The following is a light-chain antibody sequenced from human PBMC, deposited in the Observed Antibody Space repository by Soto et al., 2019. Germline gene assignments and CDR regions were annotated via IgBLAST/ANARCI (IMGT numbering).Light chain of an antibody. V-gene: IGKV3-20*01. CDR3: HQYGSSPAT. Sequence: EIVLTQSPGTLSLSPGERARLSCRASQSVSSSFLAWYQQKPGQAPRLLIYGASSRATGIPDRFSGSGSGTDFTLTISRLEPEDFAVYYCHQYGSSPATFGQGTKVDI. J-gene: IGKJ1*01. CDR1: QSVSSSF. CDR2: GAS.